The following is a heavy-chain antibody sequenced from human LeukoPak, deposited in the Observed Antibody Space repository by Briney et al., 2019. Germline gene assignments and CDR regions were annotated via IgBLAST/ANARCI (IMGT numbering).Heavy chain of an antibody. Sequence: SETLSLTCTGSGGSISNYYWSWIRQSPGKGLEWIGYIYYSGSTDCNPSLKSRVTMSVDTSRNQFSLKLTSVTAADTAVYYCARGYQPPSDFDYWGQGTLVTVSS. CDR3: ARGYQPPSDFDY. D-gene: IGHD2-2*01. CDR2: IYYSGST. V-gene: IGHV4-59*01. J-gene: IGHJ4*02. CDR1: GGSISNYY.